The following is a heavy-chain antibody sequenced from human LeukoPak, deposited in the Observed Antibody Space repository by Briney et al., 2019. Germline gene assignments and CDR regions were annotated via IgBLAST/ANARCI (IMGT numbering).Heavy chain of an antibody. D-gene: IGHD1-26*01. Sequence: PGGSLRLSCAASGFTFSSYSMNWVRQAPGKGLEWVSYITTRSAIYYADSVKGRFTISRDNAKDSLYLQMNSLRADDTAEYYCARVRGAGLQYYYMDVWGKGTTVTVSS. CDR3: ARVRGAGLQYYYMDV. CDR1: GFTFSSYS. CDR2: ITTRSAI. J-gene: IGHJ6*03. V-gene: IGHV3-48*01.